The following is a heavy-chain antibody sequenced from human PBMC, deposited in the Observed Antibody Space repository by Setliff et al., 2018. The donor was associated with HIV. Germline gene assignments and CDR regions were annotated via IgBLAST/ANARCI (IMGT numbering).Heavy chain of an antibody. V-gene: IGHV4-34*01. Sequence: LSLTCAVYGGSLSDSFWGWIRHPPGKGLEWIGEIDHSGSTNYNSSLESRVTISRDMSKKQFSLKMTSVTAADAAVYFCARGLHYHGSGSHRLGAFDIWGRGTLVPVS. J-gene: IGHJ3*02. CDR2: IDHSGST. CDR3: ARGLHYHGSGSHRLGAFDI. CDR1: GGSLSDSF. D-gene: IGHD3-10*01.